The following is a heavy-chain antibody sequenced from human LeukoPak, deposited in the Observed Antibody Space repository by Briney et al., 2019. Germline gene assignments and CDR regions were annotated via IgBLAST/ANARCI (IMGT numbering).Heavy chain of an antibody. J-gene: IGHJ4*02. CDR2: INPSGETT. Sequence: ASVKVSCKASGYSFTNYYMHWVRQAPGQGLEWMGIINPSGETTTYAQNFQGRVTLTRDTSTSAVYMKLSSLKSEDRAVYYCARLSYSYGPIDYWGQGTLVTVSS. CDR3: ARLSYSYGPIDY. D-gene: IGHD5-18*01. CDR1: GYSFTNYY. V-gene: IGHV1-46*01.